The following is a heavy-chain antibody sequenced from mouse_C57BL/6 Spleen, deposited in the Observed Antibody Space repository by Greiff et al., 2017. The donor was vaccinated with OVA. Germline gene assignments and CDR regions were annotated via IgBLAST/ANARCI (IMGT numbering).Heavy chain of an antibody. V-gene: IGHV3-6*01. CDR1: GYSITSGYY. CDR2: ISYDGSN. J-gene: IGHJ3*01. CDR3: AREDSKGFAY. Sequence: VQLKASGPGLVKPSQSLSLTCSVPGYSITSGYYWNWIRQFPGNKLEWMGYISYDGSNNYNPSLKNRISITRDTSKNQFFLKLNSVTTEDTATYYCAREDSKGFAYWGQGTLVTVSA. D-gene: IGHD2-5*01.